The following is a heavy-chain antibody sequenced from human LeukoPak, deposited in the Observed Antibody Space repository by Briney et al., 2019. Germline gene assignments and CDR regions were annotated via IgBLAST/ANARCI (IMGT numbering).Heavy chain of an antibody. D-gene: IGHD2-2*01. Sequence: GGSLRLSCAASEFSFSSYGMHWVRQAPGKGLEWVAFIQYDGSNEYYADSVKGRFTISRDNSKNTLYLQMNSLRAEDTAVYYCVKYSDSVVAAALLDAFDIWGQGTMVTVSS. CDR3: VKYSDSVVAAALLDAFDI. CDR2: IQYDGSNE. V-gene: IGHV3-30*02. J-gene: IGHJ3*02. CDR1: EFSFSSYG.